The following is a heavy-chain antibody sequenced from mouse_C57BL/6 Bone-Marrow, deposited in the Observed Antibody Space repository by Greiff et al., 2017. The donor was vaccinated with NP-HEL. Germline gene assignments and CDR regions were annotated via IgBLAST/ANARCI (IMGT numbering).Heavy chain of an antibody. CDR2: IYPRSGNT. CDR1: GYTFTSYG. CDR3: ARCDAMVTTRDYAMDY. Sequence: QVQLQQSGAELARPGASVKLSCKASGYTFTSYGISWVKQRTGQGLEWIGEIYPRSGNTYYNEKFKGKATLTADKSSSTAYMELRSLTSEDSAVYFCARCDAMVTTRDYAMDYWGQGTSVTVSS. D-gene: IGHD2-2*01. J-gene: IGHJ4*01. V-gene: IGHV1-81*01.